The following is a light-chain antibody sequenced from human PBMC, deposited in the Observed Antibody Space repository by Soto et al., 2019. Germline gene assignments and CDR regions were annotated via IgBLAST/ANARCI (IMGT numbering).Light chain of an antibody. CDR1: QGISNY. V-gene: IGKV1-27*01. CDR3: QQYNSAPPLVT. CDR2: AAS. J-gene: IGKJ3*01. Sequence: DIQMTQSPSSLSASVGDRVTITCRASQGISNYLAWYQQKPGKVPKLLIYAASTLQSVDPSRFSGSGSGTDFTLAISSLQPEDVATYYCQQYNSAPPLVTFGPGTKVDIK.